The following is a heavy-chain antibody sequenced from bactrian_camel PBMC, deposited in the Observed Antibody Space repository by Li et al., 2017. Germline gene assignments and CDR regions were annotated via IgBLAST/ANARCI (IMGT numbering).Heavy chain of an antibody. V-gene: IGHV3S67*01. CDR1: GFTFSKYA. Sequence: VQLVESGGGLVQPGGSLRLSCVASGFTFSKYAMNWVRQAPGKEREGVAIISKGIDVYYDDSVKGRFTISQDNAKNTLSLQMYNLKTEDTAVYYCVAVGSWCGGSNYWGQGTQVTVS. CDR3: VAVGSWCGGSNY. D-gene: IGHD3*01. CDR2: ISKGIDV. J-gene: IGHJ4*01.